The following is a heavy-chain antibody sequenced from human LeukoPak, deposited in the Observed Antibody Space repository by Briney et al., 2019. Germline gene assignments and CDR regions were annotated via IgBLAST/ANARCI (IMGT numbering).Heavy chain of an antibody. J-gene: IGHJ4*02. CDR2: ISGSGGST. V-gene: IGHV3-23*01. D-gene: IGHD2-2*01. CDR3: AKMHCSSTSCYPTLDY. Sequence: GGSLRLSCAASGFTFSSYAMSWVRQAPGKGLEWASAISGSGGSTYYADSVKGRFTISRDNSKNTLYLQMNSLRAEDTAVYYCAKMHCSSTSCYPTLDYWGQGTLVTVSS. CDR1: GFTFSSYA.